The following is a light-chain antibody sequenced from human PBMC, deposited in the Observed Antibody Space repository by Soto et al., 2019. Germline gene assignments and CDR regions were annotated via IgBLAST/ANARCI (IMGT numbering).Light chain of an antibody. V-gene: IGLV1-47*01. CDR3: AAWDAGVSGPA. CDR1: SSNIGSKY. Sequence: QAVVTQPPSASGTPGQRVTISCSGSSSNIGSKYVYWYQQLPGTAPKLLMYRNNQRPSGVPDRFSGSKSGTSASLAISGLRSEDEADCYCAAWDAGVSGPAFGGGTKVTVL. CDR2: RNN. J-gene: IGLJ2*01.